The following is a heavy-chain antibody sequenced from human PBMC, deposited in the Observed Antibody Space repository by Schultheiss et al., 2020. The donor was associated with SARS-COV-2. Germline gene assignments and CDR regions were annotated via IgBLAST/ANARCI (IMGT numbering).Heavy chain of an antibody. CDR1: GYTFTSYA. CDR3: ARYYYDSSGYPY. CDR2: IIPIFGTA. V-gene: IGHV1-69*13. Sequence: SVKVSCKASGYTFTSYAMHWVRQAPGQGLEWMGGIIPIFGTANYAQKFQGRVTITADESTSTAYMELSSLRSEDTAVYYCARYYYDSSGYPYWGQGTLVTVSS. D-gene: IGHD3-22*01. J-gene: IGHJ4*02.